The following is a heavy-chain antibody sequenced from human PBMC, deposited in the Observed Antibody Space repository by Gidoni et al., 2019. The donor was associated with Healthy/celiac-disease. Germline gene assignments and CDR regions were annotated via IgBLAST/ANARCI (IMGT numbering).Heavy chain of an antibody. CDR3: AREEYSTLDV. V-gene: IGHV4-59*11. J-gene: IGHJ6*02. CDR1: GGSISSHY. Sequence: QVQLQESGPGLVKHSETLSLTCTVSGGSISSHYWSWIRQPPGKGLEWIGYIYYSGSTNYNPSLKSRVTISVDTSKNQFSLKLSSVTAADTAVYYCAREEYSTLDVWGQGTTVTVSS. D-gene: IGHD2-8*01. CDR2: IYYSGST.